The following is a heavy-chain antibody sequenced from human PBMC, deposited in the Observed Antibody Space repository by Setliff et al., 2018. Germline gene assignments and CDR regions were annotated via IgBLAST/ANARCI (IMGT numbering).Heavy chain of an antibody. J-gene: IGHJ6*03. Sequence: GSLRLSCAASAFPVSSNYMTWVRQAPGKGLEFVSVAYSGGTTYSADSVRGRFTISRDNSKNTLNLQMNSLRAEDTGVYYCARIVVDYYYYYMDVWGKGTTVTVSS. D-gene: IGHD3-22*01. V-gene: IGHV3-66*02. CDR1: AFPVSSNY. CDR2: AYSGGTT. CDR3: ARIVVDYYYYYMDV.